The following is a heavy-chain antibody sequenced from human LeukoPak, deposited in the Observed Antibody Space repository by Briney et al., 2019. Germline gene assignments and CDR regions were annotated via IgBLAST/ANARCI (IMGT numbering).Heavy chain of an antibody. CDR2: ISGSGGST. V-gene: IGHV3-23*01. Sequence: GGSLRLSCAASGFTFSSYAMSWVRQAPGKGLEWVSAISGSGGSTYYADSVKGWFTISRDNSKNTLYLQMNSLRAEDTAVYYCEGYDSSGYLAFDYWGQGTLVTVSS. J-gene: IGHJ4*02. CDR1: GFTFSSYA. CDR3: EGYDSSGYLAFDY. D-gene: IGHD3-22*01.